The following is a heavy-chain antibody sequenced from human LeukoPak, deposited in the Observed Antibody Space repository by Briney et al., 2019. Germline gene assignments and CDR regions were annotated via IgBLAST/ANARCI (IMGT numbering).Heavy chain of an antibody. Sequence: QTSETLSLTCTVSGVSISSYYWSWIRQPPGKGLEWIGYIYYSGSTNYNPSLKSRVTISVDTSKNQFSLKLSSVTAADTAVYYCARVASDSSFSYYFDYWGQGTLVTVSS. CDR2: IYYSGST. D-gene: IGHD6-13*01. J-gene: IGHJ4*02. V-gene: IGHV4-59*01. CDR1: GVSISSYY. CDR3: ARVASDSSFSYYFDY.